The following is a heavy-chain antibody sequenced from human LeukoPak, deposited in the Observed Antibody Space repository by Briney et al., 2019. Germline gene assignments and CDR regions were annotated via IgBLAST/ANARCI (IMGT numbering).Heavy chain of an antibody. D-gene: IGHD1-26*01. CDR2: IKQDGSEI. V-gene: IGHV3-7*01. CDR1: GFTFSSYA. Sequence: AGGSLRLSCAASGFTFSSYAMSWVRQAPGKGLEWVANIKQDGSEIYYVDSVKGRFTISRDNAKNSLYLQMNSLRAEDTAVYYCARDKIVGATHFDYWGQGTLVTVSS. CDR3: ARDKIVGATHFDY. J-gene: IGHJ4*02.